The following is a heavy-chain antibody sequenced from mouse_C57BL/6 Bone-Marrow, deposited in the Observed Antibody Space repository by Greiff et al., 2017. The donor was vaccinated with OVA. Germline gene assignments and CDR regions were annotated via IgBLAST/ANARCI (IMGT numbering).Heavy chain of an antibody. CDR3: ARLDLYDGYSWFAY. V-gene: IGHV1-76*01. CDR2: IYPGSGNT. D-gene: IGHD2-3*01. J-gene: IGHJ3*01. CDR1: GYTFTDYY. Sequence: QVQLKESGAELVRPGASVKLSCKASGYTFTDYYINWVKQRPGQGLEWIARIYPGSGNTYYNEKFKGKATLTAEKSSSTAYMQLSSLTSEDSAVYFCARLDLYDGYSWFAYWGQGTLVTVSA.